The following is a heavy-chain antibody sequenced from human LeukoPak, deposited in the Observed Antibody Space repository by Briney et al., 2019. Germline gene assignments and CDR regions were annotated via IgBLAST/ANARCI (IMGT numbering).Heavy chain of an antibody. CDR2: IYYSGST. CDR1: GGSISSGGYY. CDR3: ASQNWDYAFDI. D-gene: IGHD7-27*01. Sequence: SQTLSLTCTVSGGSISSGGYYWSWIRQPPGKGLEWIGYIYYSGSTNYNPSLKSRVTISVDTSKNQFSLKLSSVTAADTAVYYCASQNWDYAFDIWGQGTMVTVSS. J-gene: IGHJ3*02. V-gene: IGHV4-61*08.